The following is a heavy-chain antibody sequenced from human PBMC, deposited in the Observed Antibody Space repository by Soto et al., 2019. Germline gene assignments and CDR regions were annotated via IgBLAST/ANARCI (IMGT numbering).Heavy chain of an antibody. D-gene: IGHD2-2*01. CDR2: IIPILTTP. CDR1: GGTFSSYG. CDR3: ATAVGIPSTGEDGMIA. V-gene: IGHV1-69*01. Sequence: QVQLVQSGAEVKKTGSSVKVSCKASGGTFSSYGFSWVRQAPGQGPEWIGGIIPILTTPTNAQKFQGRATLGADEPTRAVHMEMSSLKFENTGVYYCATAVGIPSTGEDGMIAWGQGTSLTVS. J-gene: IGHJ6*02.